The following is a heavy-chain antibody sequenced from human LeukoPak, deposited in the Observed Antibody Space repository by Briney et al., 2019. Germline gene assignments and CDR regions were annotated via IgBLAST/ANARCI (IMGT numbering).Heavy chain of an antibody. D-gene: IGHD3-3*01. J-gene: IGHJ6*02. V-gene: IGHV3-23*01. CDR1: GFTFSSYA. Sequence: GGSLRLSCAASGFTFSSYAMSWVRQAPGKGLEWVSAISGSGGSTYYADSVKGRFTISRDNSKNTLYLQMNSLRAEDTAVYYCAKDSYDFWGGYYRNYYYYGMDVWGQGTTVTVSS. CDR3: AKDSYDFWGGYYRNYYYYGMDV. CDR2: ISGSGGST.